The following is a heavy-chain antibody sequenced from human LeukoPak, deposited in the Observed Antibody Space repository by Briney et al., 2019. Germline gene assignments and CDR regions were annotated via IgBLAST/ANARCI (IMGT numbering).Heavy chain of an antibody. Sequence: GGSLRLSCAASGFTFSDHYMDWVRQAPGKGLEWVGRSRNKANSYTTEYAASVKGRFTISRDDSKNPLYLQMNSLKTEDTAVYYCARATGAFDIWGQGTMVTVSS. D-gene: IGHD1-14*01. V-gene: IGHV3-72*01. CDR1: GFTFSDHY. CDR3: ARATGAFDI. J-gene: IGHJ3*02. CDR2: SRNKANSYTT.